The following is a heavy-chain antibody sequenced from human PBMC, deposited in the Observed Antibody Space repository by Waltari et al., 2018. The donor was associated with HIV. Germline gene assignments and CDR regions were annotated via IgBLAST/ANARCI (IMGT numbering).Heavy chain of an antibody. CDR3: ARHNDYYGGNSDAFDI. V-gene: IGHV4-59*08. CDR1: GGSISSYY. Sequence: QVQLQESGPGLVKPSETLSLTCTVSGGSISSYYWSWIRQPPGKGLEWIGYIYYSGSTNYNPSLKSRVTISVDTSKNQFSLKLSSVTAADTAVYYCARHNDYYGGNSDAFDIWGQGTMVTVSS. J-gene: IGHJ3*02. D-gene: IGHD2-21*02. CDR2: IYYSGST.